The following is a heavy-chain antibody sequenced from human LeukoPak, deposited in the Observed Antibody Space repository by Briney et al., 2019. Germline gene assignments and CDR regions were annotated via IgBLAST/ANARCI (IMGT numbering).Heavy chain of an antibody. CDR3: AGGKGGSY. CDR1: GFRFNTYW. D-gene: IGHD3-16*01. Sequence: PGGSLRLSCAASGFRFNTYWMTWVRQAPGKGLEWVANIKQDGSEKYYVDSVKGRFTISRDNAKNSLYLQMNSLRVEDTAVYYCAGGKGGSYWGRGTLVTVSS. J-gene: IGHJ4*02. V-gene: IGHV3-7*01. CDR2: IKQDGSEK.